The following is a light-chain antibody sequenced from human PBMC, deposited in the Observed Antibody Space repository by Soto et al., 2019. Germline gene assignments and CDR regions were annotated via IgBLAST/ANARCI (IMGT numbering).Light chain of an antibody. V-gene: IGLV2-14*03. CDR3: SSYSSSTTHVV. CDR1: SSDVGDFNY. J-gene: IGLJ2*01. CDR2: DVT. Sequence: QSALTQPASVSGSPGRSVTISCTGTSSDVGDFNYVSWYQHLPGRAPKLIIYDVTNRPSGISYRFSASKSGRMASLTISGLQAEDEADYYCSSYSSSTTHVVFGGGTQLTVL.